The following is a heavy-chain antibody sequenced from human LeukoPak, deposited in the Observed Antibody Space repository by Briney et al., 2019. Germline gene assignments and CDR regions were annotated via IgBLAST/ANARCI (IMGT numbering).Heavy chain of an antibody. V-gene: IGHV4-34*01. CDR2: INHSGST. Sequence: SETLSLICAVYGGSFSGYYWSWIRQPPGKGLEWIGEINHSGSTNYNPSLKSRVTISVDTSKNQFSLKLSSVTAADTAVYYCARVDTAMVPREFYYYYGMDVWGQGTTVTVSS. CDR1: GGSFSGYY. J-gene: IGHJ6*02. CDR3: ARVDTAMVPREFYYYYGMDV. D-gene: IGHD5-18*01.